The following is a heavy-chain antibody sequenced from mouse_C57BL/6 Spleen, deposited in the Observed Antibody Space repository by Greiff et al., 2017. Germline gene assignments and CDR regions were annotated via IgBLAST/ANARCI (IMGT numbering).Heavy chain of an antibody. CDR3: ARRGEPIFDY. Sequence: VQLQQSGAELARPGASVKLSCKASGYTFTSYGISWVKQRTGQGLEWIGEIYPRSGNTYYNEKFKGKATLTADKSSSTAYMELRSLTSEDSAVYFCARRGEPIFDYWGQGTTLTGSS. CDR2: IYPRSGNT. J-gene: IGHJ2*01. V-gene: IGHV1-81*01. CDR1: GYTFTSYG.